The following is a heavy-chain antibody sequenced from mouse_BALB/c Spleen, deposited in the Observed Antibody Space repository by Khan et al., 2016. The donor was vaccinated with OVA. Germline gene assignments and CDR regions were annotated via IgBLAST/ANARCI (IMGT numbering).Heavy chain of an antibody. V-gene: IGHV3-1*02. CDR1: GYSITGVYS. CDR3: ARDGNYMDY. J-gene: IGHJ4*01. CDR2: ISFIGSI. D-gene: IGHD2-1*01. Sequence: EVKLPESGPDLVKPSQSLSLTCTFTGYSITGVYSWHWIRRFPGNKLEWLAYISFIGSITYNHSLKSQSSITRDTSKNQFFLQLNSVTTEDTATYYCARDGNYMDYWGQGTSVTVSS.